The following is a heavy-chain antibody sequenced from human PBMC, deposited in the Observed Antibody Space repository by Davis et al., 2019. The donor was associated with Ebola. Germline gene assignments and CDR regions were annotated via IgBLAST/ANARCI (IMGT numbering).Heavy chain of an antibody. Sequence: SVKVSCKASGGTFSSYTISWVRQAPGQGLEWMGRIIPILGIANYAQKFQGRVKITADKSTSTAYMELSSLRSEDTAVYYCARAAYYYDSSGYYHSAFDIWGQGTMVTVSS. D-gene: IGHD3-22*01. V-gene: IGHV1-69*02. CDR3: ARAAYYYDSSGYYHSAFDI. J-gene: IGHJ3*02. CDR2: IIPILGIA. CDR1: GGTFSSYT.